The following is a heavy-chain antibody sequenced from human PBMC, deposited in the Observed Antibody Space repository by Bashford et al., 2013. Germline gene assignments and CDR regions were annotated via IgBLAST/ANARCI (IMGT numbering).Heavy chain of an antibody. CDR1: GYTIRSGYY. J-gene: IGHJ4*02. D-gene: IGHD6-19*01. CDR2: IYHSGST. Sequence: SETLSLTCSVSGYTIRSGYYWVWIRQTPAKGLEWIGSIYHSGSTYYSPSLKSRVTISVDTARNEFSLRLTSVTAADTAMYYCARGSIAVGTDFWGQGTLVTVSS. CDR3: ARGSIAVGTDF. V-gene: IGHV4-38-2*02.